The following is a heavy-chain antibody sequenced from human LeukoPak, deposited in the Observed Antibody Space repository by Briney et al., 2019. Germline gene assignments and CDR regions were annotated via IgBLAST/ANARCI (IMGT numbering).Heavy chain of an antibody. Sequence: GGSLRLSCAASGFTLRISSMNWVRQAPGKGLEWVSYINSSKSAIYYEDSVKGRVTITRDNAKNKMYLQMNSQRAEDTAVYYCARGQYYYDSSGYYMDDWGKGTTVTVSS. V-gene: IGHV3-48*04. CDR2: INSSKSAI. CDR3: ARGQYYYDSSGYYMDD. CDR1: GFTLRISS. J-gene: IGHJ6*03. D-gene: IGHD3-22*01.